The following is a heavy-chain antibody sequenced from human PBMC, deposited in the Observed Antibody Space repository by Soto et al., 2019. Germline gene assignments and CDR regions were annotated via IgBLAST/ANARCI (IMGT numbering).Heavy chain of an antibody. CDR3: ARDAYGVYSY. CDR1: GHTFNNYG. Sequence: QVQLVQSGGEVKKPGASVKVSCKASGHTFNNYGISWVRQAPGQGLEWMGWISTYNGNTNYAQKLQDRVTMTTDTSTSTAYMELRSLRSDDTAVYYCARDAYGVYSYWGQGTLVTVSS. D-gene: IGHD4-17*01. J-gene: IGHJ4*02. V-gene: IGHV1-18*01. CDR2: ISTYNGNT.